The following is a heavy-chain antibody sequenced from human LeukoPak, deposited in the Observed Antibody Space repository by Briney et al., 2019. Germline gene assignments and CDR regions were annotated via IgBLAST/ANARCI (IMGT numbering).Heavy chain of an antibody. J-gene: IGHJ4*02. CDR1: GFTFSSYW. Sequence: GGSLGLSCAASGFTFSSYWMSWVRQAPGKGLEWVSVIYSGGTTYYADSVKGRFTISRDNSKNTLYLQMNSLRAEDTAVYYCAKVHGSGSYYSDYWGQGTLVTVSS. D-gene: IGHD3-10*01. V-gene: IGHV3-66*01. CDR2: IYSGGTT. CDR3: AKVHGSGSYYSDY.